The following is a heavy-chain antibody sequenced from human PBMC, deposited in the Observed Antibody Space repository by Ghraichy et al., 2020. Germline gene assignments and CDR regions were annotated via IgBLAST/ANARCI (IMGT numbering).Heavy chain of an antibody. CDR2: ISWNSGSI. CDR3: AKDIRRAGTIGLEDAFDI. D-gene: IGHD6-19*01. CDR1: GFTFDDYA. V-gene: IGHV3-9*01. J-gene: IGHJ3*02. Sequence: LSLTCAASGFTFDDYAMHWVRQAPGKGLEWVSGISWNSGSIGYADSVKGRFTISRDNAKNSLYLQMNSLRAEDTALYYCAKDIRRAGTIGLEDAFDIWGQGTMVTVSS.